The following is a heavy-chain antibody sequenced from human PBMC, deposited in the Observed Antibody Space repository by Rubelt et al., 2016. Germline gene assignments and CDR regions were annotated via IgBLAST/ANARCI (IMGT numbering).Heavy chain of an antibody. CDR2: NWYVGSNK. J-gene: IGHJ4*02. Sequence: GGVVQPGRSLRPPCAASGFPFISFGMPWVGQAPGKGRGGVAVNWYVGSNKYYADSVKGRFTISRDNSKTTLYLQMNSLRAEDTAVYYCARGGMGGSTGYFDYWGQGTLVTVSS. CDR1: GFPFISFG. D-gene: IGHD1-26*01. V-gene: IGHV3-33*01. CDR3: ARGGMGGSTGYFDY.